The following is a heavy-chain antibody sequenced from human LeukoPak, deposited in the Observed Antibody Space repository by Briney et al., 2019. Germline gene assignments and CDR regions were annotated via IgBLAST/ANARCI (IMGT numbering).Heavy chain of an antibody. Sequence: GRSLRLSCAASGFTFSSYVMHWVRQAPGKGLEWVALISYDGSNKYYADSVKGRFTISRDNSKNTLYLQMNSLRAEDTAVYYCAKGAAPYSSSWYYFDYWGQGTLVTVSS. V-gene: IGHV3-30*04. CDR3: AKGAAPYSSSWYYFDY. J-gene: IGHJ4*02. CDR2: ISYDGSNK. CDR1: GFTFSSYV. D-gene: IGHD6-13*01.